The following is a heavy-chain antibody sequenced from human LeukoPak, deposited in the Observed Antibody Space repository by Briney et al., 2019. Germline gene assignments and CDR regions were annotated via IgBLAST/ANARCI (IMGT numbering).Heavy chain of an antibody. CDR3: ARGAGAVTTTHLSTLHYFDY. D-gene: IGHD4-17*01. CDR2: IIPIFGTA. J-gene: IGHJ4*02. CDR1: GGTFSSYA. V-gene: IGHV1-69*06. Sequence: SVRVSCKASGGTFSSYAISWVRQAPGQGLEWMGGIIPIFGTANYAQKFQGRVTITADKSTSTAYMELSSLRSEDTAVYYCARGAGAVTTTHLSTLHYFDYWGQGTLVTVSS.